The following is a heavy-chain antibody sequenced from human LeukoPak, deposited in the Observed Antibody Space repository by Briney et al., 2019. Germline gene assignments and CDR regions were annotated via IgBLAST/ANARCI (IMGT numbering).Heavy chain of an antibody. J-gene: IGHJ3*02. CDR1: GFTFSSYS. CDR3: ARDQYCSSTSCDAFDI. D-gene: IGHD2-2*01. V-gene: IGHV3-21*01. Sequence: PGGSLRLSCAASGFTFSSYSMTWVRQAPGTGREWVSSISSSSSYIYYAHSVTGRLTLSRDNAKNSLYLQMNSLRAEDTAVYYCARDQYCSSTSCDAFDIWGQGTMVTVSS. CDR2: ISSSSSYI.